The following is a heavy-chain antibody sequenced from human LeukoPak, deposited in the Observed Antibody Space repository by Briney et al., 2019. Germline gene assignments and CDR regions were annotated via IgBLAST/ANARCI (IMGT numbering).Heavy chain of an antibody. V-gene: IGHV1-69*06. J-gene: IGHJ4*02. Sequence: SVKVSCKASGGTFSSYAISWVRQAPGQGLEWIGGIIPIFGTANYAQKFQGRVTITADKSTSTAYMELSSLRSEDTAVYYCARENGSPGYFDYWGQGTLVTVSS. CDR1: GGTFSSYA. CDR2: IIPIFGTA. CDR3: ARENGSPGYFDY. D-gene: IGHD1-1*01.